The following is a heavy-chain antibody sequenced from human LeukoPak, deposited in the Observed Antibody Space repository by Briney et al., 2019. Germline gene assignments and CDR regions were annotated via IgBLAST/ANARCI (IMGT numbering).Heavy chain of an antibody. Sequence: GGSLRLSCAASGFTFSSYWMSWVRQAPGKGLEWVANIKQDGSEKYYVDSVKGRFTISRDNAKNSLYLQMNSLRAEDTAVYYCARGPHVLRYFDWPTFDYWGQGTLATVSS. CDR2: IKQDGSEK. CDR3: ARGPHVLRYFDWPTFDY. J-gene: IGHJ4*02. D-gene: IGHD3-9*01. CDR1: GFTFSSYW. V-gene: IGHV3-7*03.